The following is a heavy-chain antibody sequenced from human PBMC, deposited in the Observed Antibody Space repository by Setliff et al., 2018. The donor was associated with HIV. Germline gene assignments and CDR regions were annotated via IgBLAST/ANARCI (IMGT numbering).Heavy chain of an antibody. D-gene: IGHD3-16*01. J-gene: IGHJ5*02. V-gene: IGHV4-39*07. CDR3: AKRTFGSGRLDP. Sequence: PSETLSLTCTVSGGSISSSSYYWGWIRQPPGKGLEWIGSIYYSGSTYYNPSLKSRVTISMDTSKNQFSLNLNSVTATDTAVYYCAKRTFGSGRLDPWGQGTLVTVSS. CDR2: IYYSGST. CDR1: GGSISSSSYY.